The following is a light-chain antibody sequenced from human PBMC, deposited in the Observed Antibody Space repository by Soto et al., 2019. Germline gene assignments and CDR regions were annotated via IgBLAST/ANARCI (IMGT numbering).Light chain of an antibody. J-gene: IGLJ2*01. CDR3: QSYDSSLSGSQV. CDR1: SSNIGAGYD. Sequence: QSVLTQPPSVSEAPGQRVTISCTGSSSNIGAGYDVHWYQQLPGTAPKLLIYGNSNRPSGVPDRFSGSKSGTSASLAITGLQAEDEADYYCQSYDSSLSGSQVFGGGTKVTVL. V-gene: IGLV1-40*01. CDR2: GNS.